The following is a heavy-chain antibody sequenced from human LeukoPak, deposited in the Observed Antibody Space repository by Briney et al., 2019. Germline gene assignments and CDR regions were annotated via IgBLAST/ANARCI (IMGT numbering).Heavy chain of an antibody. CDR3: ARKIAAAGTGAFDI. J-gene: IGHJ3*02. CDR1: GFTFSSYS. V-gene: IGHV3-21*01. CDR2: ISSSSSYI. Sequence: PGGSLRLSCAASGFTFSSYSMNWVRQAPGKGLEWVSSISSSSSYIYYADSVKGRFTISRDNAKNSLYLQMNSLRAEDTAVYYCARKIAAAGTGAFDIGAQGKRVPVSS. D-gene: IGHD6-13*01.